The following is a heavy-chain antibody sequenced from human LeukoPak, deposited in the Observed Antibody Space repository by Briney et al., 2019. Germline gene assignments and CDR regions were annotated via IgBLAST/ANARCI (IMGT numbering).Heavy chain of an antibody. CDR2: IYYSGST. D-gene: IGHD6-13*01. Sequence: SETLSLTCTVSGGSISSSSYYWGWIRQPPGKGLEWIGSIYYSGSTYYNPSLKSRVTISVDTSKNQFSLKLSSVTAADTAVYYYARSQIAAADHAEYFHHWGQGTLVTVSS. CDR1: GGSISSSSYY. V-gene: IGHV4-39*01. CDR3: ARSQIAAADHAEYFHH. J-gene: IGHJ1*01.